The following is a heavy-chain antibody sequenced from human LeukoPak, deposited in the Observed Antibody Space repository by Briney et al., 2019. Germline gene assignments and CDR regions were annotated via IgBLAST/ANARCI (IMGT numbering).Heavy chain of an antibody. CDR3: ARHIGGGIEDMDV. V-gene: IGHV4-59*08. D-gene: IGHD3-16*02. CDR2: IYVTGST. J-gene: IGHJ6*03. CDR1: GGSIGTYY. Sequence: SETLSLTCTVSGGSIGTYYWSWIRQSPGKGLEWIGYIYVTGSTRYNPYLQSRVTISVDTSRNQFFLKMSTVTAADTAVYYCARHIGGGIEDMDVWGKGTKVTVSS.